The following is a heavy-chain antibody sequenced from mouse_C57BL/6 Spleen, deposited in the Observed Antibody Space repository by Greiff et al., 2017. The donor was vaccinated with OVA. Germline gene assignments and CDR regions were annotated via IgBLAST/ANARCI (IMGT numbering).Heavy chain of an antibody. Sequence: QVQLQQSGAELVKPGASVKISCKASGYAFSSYWMNWVKQRPGKGLEWIGQIYPGDGDTNYNGKFKGKATLTADKSSSTAYMQLSSLTSEDSAVYFCARSHYYKYYFDYWGQGTTLTVSS. D-gene: IGHD2-12*01. CDR1: GYAFSSYW. J-gene: IGHJ2*01. CDR3: ARSHYYKYYFDY. V-gene: IGHV1-80*01. CDR2: IYPGDGDT.